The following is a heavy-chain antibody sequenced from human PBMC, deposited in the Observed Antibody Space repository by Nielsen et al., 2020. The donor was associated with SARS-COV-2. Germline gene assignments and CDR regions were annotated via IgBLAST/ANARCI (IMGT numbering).Heavy chain of an antibody. CDR2: IKQDGSEK. D-gene: IGHD3-16*02. CDR3: ARDLGYRSTALRGDWFDP. Sequence: GESLKISCAASGFTFSNYWMNWVRQAPGKGLEWVANIKQDGSEKYYVDSVKGRFTISGDNAKNSLSLQMNSLRAEDTAVYYCARDLGYRSTALRGDWFDPWGQGTLVTVSS. CDR1: GFTFSNYW. V-gene: IGHV3-7*05. J-gene: IGHJ5*02.